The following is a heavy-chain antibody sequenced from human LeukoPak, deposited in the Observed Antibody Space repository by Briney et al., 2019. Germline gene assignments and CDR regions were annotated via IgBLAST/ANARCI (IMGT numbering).Heavy chain of an antibody. CDR1: GFTFSSYG. CDR3: AKGPGGSYRYPLDY. CDR2: IWYDGSNK. D-gene: IGHD3-16*02. V-gene: IGHV3-33*06. Sequence: GGSLRLSCAASGFTFSSYGMHWVRQAPGKGLEWVAVIWYDGSNKYYADSVKGRFTISRDNSKNTLYLQMNSLRAEDTAVYYCAKGPGGSYRYPLDYWGQGTLVTVSS. J-gene: IGHJ4*02.